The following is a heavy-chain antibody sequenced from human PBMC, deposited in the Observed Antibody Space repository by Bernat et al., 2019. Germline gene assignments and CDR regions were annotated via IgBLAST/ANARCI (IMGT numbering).Heavy chain of an antibody. D-gene: IGHD6-13*01. CDR1: GYTFTNYG. CDR2: ISAYNGNT. V-gene: IGHV1-18*01. Sequence: QVQLVQSGVEVKKPGASVKVSCKASGYTFTNYGISWVRQAPGQGLEWMGWISAYNGNTNYAQKVQGRVTMTTDTSTSTAYMELRSLRSDDTAVYYCARKGRRGSHYYYFRMDVWGQGTTVTVSS. CDR3: ARKGRRGSHYYYFRMDV. J-gene: IGHJ6*02.